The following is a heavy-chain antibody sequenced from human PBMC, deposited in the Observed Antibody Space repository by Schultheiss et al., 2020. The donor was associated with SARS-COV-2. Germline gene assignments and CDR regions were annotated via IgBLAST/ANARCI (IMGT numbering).Heavy chain of an antibody. D-gene: IGHD6-13*01. J-gene: IGHJ4*02. CDR1: GFTFSSYG. CDR3: ARDGGSWYHGAD. V-gene: IGHV3-30*03. Sequence: GGSLRLSCAASGFTFSSYGMHWVRQAPGKGLEWVAVISYDGSNKYYADSVKGRFTISRDNSKNTLYLQMSSLRAEDTAVYYCARDGGSWYHGADWGQGTLVTVSS. CDR2: ISYDGSNK.